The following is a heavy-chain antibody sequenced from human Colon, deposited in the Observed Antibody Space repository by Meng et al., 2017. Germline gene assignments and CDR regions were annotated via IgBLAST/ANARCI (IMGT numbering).Heavy chain of an antibody. J-gene: IGHJ4*02. CDR2: IHYSGSR. Sequence: QVQLQESGPGLGRPSETLSLPCNVSGGSVSSASYYWSWIRQPPGKGLEWIGLIHYSGSRNYNPSLKSRVTMSVDTSKNQVSLRLTSVTAADTAVYYCARFYGSGTFEVHDYWGQGTLVTVSS. CDR3: ARFYGSGTFEVHDY. CDR1: GGSVSSASYY. D-gene: IGHD3-10*01. V-gene: IGHV4-61*01.